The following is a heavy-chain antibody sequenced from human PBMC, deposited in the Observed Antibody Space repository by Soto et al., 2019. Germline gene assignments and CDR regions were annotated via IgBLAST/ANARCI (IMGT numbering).Heavy chain of an antibody. V-gene: IGHV3-74*03. D-gene: IGHD1-26*01. CDR3: ARDYRGNGIEF. J-gene: IGHJ4*02. CDR2: IESDGSRT. CDR1: GFSFNNYW. Sequence: EVQLVESGGGLVQPGGSLRLSCAASGFSFNNYWKHWVRQAPGKGLVWVSHIESDGSRTTYADSVRGRFTISRDNAKNALYLHMNRLRAEDTAVYYWARDYRGNGIEFWGQGTLVTVSS.